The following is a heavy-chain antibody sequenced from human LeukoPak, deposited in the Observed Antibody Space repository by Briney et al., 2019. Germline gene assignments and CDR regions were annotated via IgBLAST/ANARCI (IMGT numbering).Heavy chain of an antibody. D-gene: IGHD3-10*01. CDR1: GGSISSYY. V-gene: IGHV4-39*07. Sequence: TPSETLSLTCTVSGGSISSYYWSWIRQPPGKGLEWIGSIYYSGSTYYNPSLKSRVTISVDTSKNQFSLKLSSVTAADTAVYYCARETYYYGSGKIGGAFDIWGQGTMVTVSS. CDR2: IYYSGST. CDR3: ARETYYYGSGKIGGAFDI. J-gene: IGHJ3*02.